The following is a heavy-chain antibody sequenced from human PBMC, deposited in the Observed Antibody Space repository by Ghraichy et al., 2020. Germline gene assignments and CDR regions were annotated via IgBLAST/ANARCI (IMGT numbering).Heavy chain of an antibody. V-gene: IGHV3-23*01. CDR1: GFIFSKYA. CDR2: ISGNGDIT. Sequence: GGSLRLSCTASGFIFSKYAVTWVRQAPGKGLEWVSVISGNGDITYYTDSVKGRFTISRDNSKNTFYLQMNSLRVEDTAVYYCAKDRRQWLVSIDAFNDWGQGTMVTVSS. J-gene: IGHJ3*01. CDR3: AKDRRQWLVSIDAFND. D-gene: IGHD6-19*01.